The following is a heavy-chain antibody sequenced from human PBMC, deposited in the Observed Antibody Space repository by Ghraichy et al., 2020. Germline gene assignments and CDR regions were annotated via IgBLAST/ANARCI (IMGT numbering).Heavy chain of an antibody. CDR3: AKASYSSAWNQDHYGMDV. CDR2: IYHSGST. D-gene: IGHD6-19*01. Sequence: SETLSLTCSVSGYSISSGYYWGWIRQPPGKGLEWIGSIYHSGSTYYNPSLKSRVTISVDTSKNQFSLKLSSVTAADTAIYYCAKASYSSAWNQDHYGMDVGGQGTTVPVSS. CDR1: GYSISSGYY. V-gene: IGHV4-38-2*02. J-gene: IGHJ6*02.